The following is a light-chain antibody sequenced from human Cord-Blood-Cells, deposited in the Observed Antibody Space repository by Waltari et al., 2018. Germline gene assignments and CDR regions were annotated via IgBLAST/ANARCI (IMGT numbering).Light chain of an antibody. CDR3: QQYYSTWT. CDR2: WAS. J-gene: IGKJ1*01. Sequence: DIVMTQSPDSLAVSLGKRPTITCTSSQSVLYSSNNKNYLAWYQQKPGQPPKLLIYWASTRESGVPDRFSGSGSGIDFTLTISSLQAEDVAVYYCQQYYSTWTFGQGTKVEIK. V-gene: IGKV4-1*01. CDR1: QSVLYSSNNKNY.